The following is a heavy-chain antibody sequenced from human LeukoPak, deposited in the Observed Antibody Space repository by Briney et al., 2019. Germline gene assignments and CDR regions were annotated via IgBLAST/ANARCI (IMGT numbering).Heavy chain of an antibody. CDR1: GGSISSYY. Sequence: SSETLSLTCTVSGGSISSYYWSWIRQPPGKGVEWSGYISHSGSTNYNPSLKSRVTISADKSKNQISLKLSSVTAADTAVYYCAREDGRDFDHWGQGTLVAVSS. J-gene: IGHJ4*02. CDR3: AREDGRDFDH. V-gene: IGHV4-59*12. D-gene: IGHD1-14*01. CDR2: ISHSGST.